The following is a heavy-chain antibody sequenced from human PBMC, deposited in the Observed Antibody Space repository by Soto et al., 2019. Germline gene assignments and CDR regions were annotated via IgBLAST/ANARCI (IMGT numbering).Heavy chain of an antibody. CDR3: ARGDHYDILDHFDY. J-gene: IGHJ4*02. D-gene: IGHD3-9*01. V-gene: IGHV3-33*01. CDR2: IWYDGSNK. CDR1: GFTFSTYG. Sequence: GGSLRLSCAASGFTFSTYGMHWVRQAPGKGLEWVAVIWYDGSNKYYVDSVKGRFSISRDNSKNTLYLQMGSLRAEDMAVYYCARGDHYDILDHFDYWGQGTLVTVSS.